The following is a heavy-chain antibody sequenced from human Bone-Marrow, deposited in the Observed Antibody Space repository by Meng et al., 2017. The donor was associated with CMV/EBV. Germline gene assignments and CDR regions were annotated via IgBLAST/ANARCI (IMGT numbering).Heavy chain of an antibody. J-gene: IGHJ4*02. CDR3: AKGGGDYDFWSGLFDH. V-gene: IGHV3-30*02. CDR1: GFTFSSYG. Sequence: GGSLRLSCAASGFTFSSYGMRWVRQAPGKGLEWVAFIRHDGNSKYYADSMKGRFTISRDNSKKKLYLKMNSLRAEDTAVYYCAKGGGDYDFWSGLFDHWGQGTLVTVSS. D-gene: IGHD3-3*01. CDR2: IRHDGNSK.